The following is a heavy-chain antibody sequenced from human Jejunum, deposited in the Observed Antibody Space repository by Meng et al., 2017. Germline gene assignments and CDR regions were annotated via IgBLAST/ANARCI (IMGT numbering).Heavy chain of an antibody. J-gene: IGHJ4*02. CDR2: IYPSGLST. CDR3: ARDNDSGGYLELDY. CDR1: GDTFTSYS. D-gene: IGHD3-22*01. V-gene: IGHV1-46*01. Sequence: QVELVQSGGEVRKPGASVKVSCTASGDTFTSYSMHWVRQAPGQGLEWVGIIYPSGLSTTLAQKFHARLTITRDTSTSTVYMELNFLRPEDTAVYYCARDNDSGGYLELDYWGQGTLVTVSS.